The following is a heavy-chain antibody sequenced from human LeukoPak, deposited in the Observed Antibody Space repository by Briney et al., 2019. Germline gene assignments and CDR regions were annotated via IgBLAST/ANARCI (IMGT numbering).Heavy chain of an antibody. J-gene: IGHJ6*04. CDR1: GFTFSYYG. CDR3: ARCLYYYYYYGMDV. Sequence: GRSLRLSCAASGFTFSYYGMHWVRQAPGKGLEWVAVIWYDGSNKYYADSVKGRFTISRDNSKNTLYLQMNSLRAEDTAVYYCARCLYYYYYYGMDVWGKGTTVTVSS. V-gene: IGHV3-33*01. CDR2: IWYDGSNK.